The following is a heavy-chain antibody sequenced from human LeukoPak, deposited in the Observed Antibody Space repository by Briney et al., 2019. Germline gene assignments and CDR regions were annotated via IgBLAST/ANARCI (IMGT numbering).Heavy chain of an antibody. CDR2: INHSGST. D-gene: IGHD5-12*01. CDR1: GGSFSGYY. V-gene: IGHV4-34*01. J-gene: IGHJ4*02. CDR3: ARDRREYSGYAVYYFDY. Sequence: SETLSLTCAVYGGSFSGYYWSWIRQPPGKGLEWIGEINHSGSTNYNPSLKSRVTISIDTSKNQFSLKLSSVTAADTAVYYCARDRREYSGYAVYYFDYWGQGTLVTVSS.